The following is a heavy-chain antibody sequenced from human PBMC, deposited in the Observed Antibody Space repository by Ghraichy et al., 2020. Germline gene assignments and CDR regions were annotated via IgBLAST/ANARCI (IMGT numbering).Heavy chain of an antibody. D-gene: IGHD1-26*01. CDR2: IYHNGNT. CDR1: GGSISSNNW. J-gene: IGHJ1*01. V-gene: IGHV4-4*02. CDR3: AHILGGDLGDYNFQH. Sequence: SETLSLTCAVSGGSISSNNWWSWVRQPPGKGLEWIGEIYHNGNTRYNPSLKRRVTISMDKTNNQFSLKLTSVTAADTAVYYCAHILGGDLGDYNFQHWGQGTLITVFS.